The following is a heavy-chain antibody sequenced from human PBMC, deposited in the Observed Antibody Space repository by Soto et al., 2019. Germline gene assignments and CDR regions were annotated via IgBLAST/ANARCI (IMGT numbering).Heavy chain of an antibody. J-gene: IGHJ4*02. CDR3: ARMASGMATINFLDY. D-gene: IGHD5-12*01. CDR1: GYTFTRYY. V-gene: IGHV1-46*01. Sequence: SVKVSCKAAGYTFTRYYMHWVRQAPRQGLEWMGIINPSGGSTSYAQKFQGRVTMTRDTSTSTVYMELSSLRSEDTAVYYCARMASGMATINFLDYWGQGTLVTVS. CDR2: INPSGGST.